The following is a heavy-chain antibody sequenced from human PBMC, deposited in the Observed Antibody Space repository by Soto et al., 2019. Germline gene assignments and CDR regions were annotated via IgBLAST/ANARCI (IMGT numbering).Heavy chain of an antibody. CDR1: GGSISGSSSY. Sequence: QLQLQESGPGLVKPSETLSLTCTVSGGSISGSSSYWGWIRQPPGKWLEWIGSISYSGRTYYNPSLENRVTMSMDTSKNQFSLNLRSVTAADTALYYCARKDYFDGSSYRRPFDSWGQGTLVTVSS. D-gene: IGHD3-22*01. CDR2: ISYSGRT. J-gene: IGHJ4*02. V-gene: IGHV4-39*01. CDR3: ARKDYFDGSSYRRPFDS.